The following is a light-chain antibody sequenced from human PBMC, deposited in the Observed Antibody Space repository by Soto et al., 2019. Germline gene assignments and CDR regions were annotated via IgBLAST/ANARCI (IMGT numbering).Light chain of an antibody. Sequence: QSVLTQPASVSGSPGQSITISCTGTSSDVGGYNYVSWYLQHPGKAPKLMIYDVSTRPSGVSNRFSGSKSGNTASLTISGLQAEDEADYYCSSYTSSSTLYVFGTGTKLTVL. CDR2: DVS. CDR1: SSDVGGYNY. J-gene: IGLJ1*01. CDR3: SSYTSSSTLYV. V-gene: IGLV2-14*01.